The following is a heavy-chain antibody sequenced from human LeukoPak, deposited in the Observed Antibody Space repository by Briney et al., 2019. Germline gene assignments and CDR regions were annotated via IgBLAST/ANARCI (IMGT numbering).Heavy chain of an antibody. CDR1: GYTFTSYG. CDR3: ARDGPVNPRDAFDI. D-gene: IGHD3/OR15-3a*01. J-gene: IGHJ3*02. Sequence: ASVKVSCKASGYTFTSYGINWVRQAPGQGLEWMGWISTYNGNTNYAQKLQGRVTMTRDMSTSTVYMELSSLRSEDTAVYYCARDGPVNPRDAFDIWGQGTMVTVSS. V-gene: IGHV1-18*01. CDR2: ISTYNGNT.